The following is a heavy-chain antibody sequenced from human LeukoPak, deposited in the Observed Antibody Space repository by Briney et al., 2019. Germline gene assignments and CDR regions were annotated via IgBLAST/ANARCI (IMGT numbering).Heavy chain of an antibody. Sequence: PSETLSLTSTVSGGSISSYYWSWIRQPPGKGLEWIGYIYYSGSTNYNPSLKSRVTISVDTSKNQFSLKLSSVTAADTAVYYCARDGVWGSYRPGAFDIWGQGTMVTVSS. J-gene: IGHJ3*02. D-gene: IGHD3-16*02. CDR3: ARDGVWGSYRPGAFDI. V-gene: IGHV4-59*01. CDR2: IYYSGST. CDR1: GGSISSYY.